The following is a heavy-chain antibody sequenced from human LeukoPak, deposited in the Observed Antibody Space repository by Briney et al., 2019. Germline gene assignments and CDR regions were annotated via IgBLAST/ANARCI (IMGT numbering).Heavy chain of an antibody. CDR2: IYHSGST. J-gene: IGHJ5*02. CDR3: ARDTDIVVVPAVKYNWFDP. D-gene: IGHD2-2*01. Sequence: PSETLSLTCTVSGYSISSGYYWGWIRQPPGKGLEWIGSIYHSGSTYYNPSLKSRVTISVDTSKNQFSLKLSSVTAADTAVYYCARDTDIVVVPAVKYNWFDPWGQGTLVTVSS. CDR1: GYSISSGYY. V-gene: IGHV4-38-2*02.